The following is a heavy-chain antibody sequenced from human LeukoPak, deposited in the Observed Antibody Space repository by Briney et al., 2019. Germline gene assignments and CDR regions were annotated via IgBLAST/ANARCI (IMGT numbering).Heavy chain of an antibody. V-gene: IGHV3-7*03. D-gene: IGHD3-10*02. Sequence: GGSLRLSCVASGYAFSHYWMSWVRQTPGKGLEWVASISNGGYPTYYVDSVRGRFTISRDDARNSLFLQMNGLRADDTAVYYCTRENYVPDSWGQGTLVTVSS. J-gene: IGHJ4*02. CDR2: ISNGGYPT. CDR3: TRENYVPDS. CDR1: GYAFSHYW.